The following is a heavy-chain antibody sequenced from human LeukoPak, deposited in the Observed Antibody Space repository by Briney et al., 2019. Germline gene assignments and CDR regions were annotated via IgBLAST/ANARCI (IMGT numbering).Heavy chain of an antibody. CDR3: ASKCRSTSCPGA. V-gene: IGHV3-23*01. D-gene: IGHD2-2*01. CDR1: GFTFSSYA. CDR2: ISGSGGST. J-gene: IGHJ3*01. Sequence: PGGSLRLSCAASGFTFSSYAMSWVRQAPGKGLEWVSAISGSGGSTYYADSVKGRFTISRDNSKNTLYLQMNSLRAEDTAVYCCASKCRSTSCPGAWGQGTMVTVSS.